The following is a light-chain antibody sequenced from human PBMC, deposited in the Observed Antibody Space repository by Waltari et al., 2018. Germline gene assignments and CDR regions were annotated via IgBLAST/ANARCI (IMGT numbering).Light chain of an antibody. CDR2: DAS. Sequence: EFVLTQSPATRSLSPGERATLSCRASQSVSSYLAWYQQKPGQAPRLLIYDASNRATGIPARFSGSGSGTDFTLTISSLEPEDFAVYYCQQRSNWPPRYTFGQGTKLEIK. J-gene: IGKJ2*01. CDR1: QSVSSY. CDR3: QQRSNWPPRYT. V-gene: IGKV3-11*01.